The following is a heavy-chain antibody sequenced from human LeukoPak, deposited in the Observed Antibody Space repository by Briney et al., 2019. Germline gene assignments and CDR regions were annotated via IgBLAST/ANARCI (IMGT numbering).Heavy chain of an antibody. CDR1: GYIFTSYG. CDR2: ISTYNGNT. D-gene: IGHD6-13*01. V-gene: IGHV1-18*01. CDR3: ARGRSAADDFDY. J-gene: IGHJ4*02. Sequence: ASVTVSCRASGYIFTSYGISWVRQAPGQGLEWMGWISTYNGNTKYAQKVQGRVTLTTDTSTSTAYMELRSLRGDDTAIYYCARGRSAADDFDYWGQGTLVTVSS.